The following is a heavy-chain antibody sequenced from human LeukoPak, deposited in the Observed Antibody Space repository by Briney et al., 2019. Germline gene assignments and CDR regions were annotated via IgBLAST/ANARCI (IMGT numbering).Heavy chain of an antibody. Sequence: SETLSLTCTVSGGSISSSSYYWGWIRQPPGKGLEWIGSIYYSGSTYYNPSLKSRVTISVDTSKNQFSLKLSSVTAADTAVYYCARSRGYEGETYYDFWSGYFRPPHAFDIWGQGTMVTVSS. J-gene: IGHJ3*02. D-gene: IGHD3-3*01. V-gene: IGHV4-39*01. CDR2: IYYSGST. CDR1: GGSISSSSYY. CDR3: ARSRGYEGETYYDFWSGYFRPPHAFDI.